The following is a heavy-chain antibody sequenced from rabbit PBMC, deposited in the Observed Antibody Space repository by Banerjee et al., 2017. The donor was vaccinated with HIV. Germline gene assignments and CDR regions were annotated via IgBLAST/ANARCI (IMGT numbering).Heavy chain of an antibody. Sequence: QSLEESGGDLVKPGASLTLTCTASGFSFSNKYVMCWVRQAPGKGLEWIACINTSSGNTVYASWAKGRFTISKTSSTTVTLQMTSLTAADTATYFCARERYAGYGYATDGMDLWGQGTLVTVS. CDR1: GFSFSNKYV. CDR2: INTSSGNT. J-gene: IGHJ6*01. CDR3: ARERYAGYGYATDGMDL. V-gene: IGHV1S40*01. D-gene: IGHD6-1*01.